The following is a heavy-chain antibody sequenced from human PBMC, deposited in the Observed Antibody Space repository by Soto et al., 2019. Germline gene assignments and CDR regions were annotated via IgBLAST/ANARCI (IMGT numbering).Heavy chain of an antibody. J-gene: IGHJ6*02. D-gene: IGHD3-3*01. CDR3: ATSYYDFWSGYYTARGHYYYGMDV. CDR1: GGTFSSYA. Sequence: SVKVSCKASGGTFSSYAISWVRQAPGQGLEWMGGIIPIFGTANYAQKFQGRVTITADESTSTAYMELSSLRSEDTAVYYCATSYYDFWSGYYTARGHYYYGMDVWGQGTTVTVSS. CDR2: IIPIFGTA. V-gene: IGHV1-69*13.